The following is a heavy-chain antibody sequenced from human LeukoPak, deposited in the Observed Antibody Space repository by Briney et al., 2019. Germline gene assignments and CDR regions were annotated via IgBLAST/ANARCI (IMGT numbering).Heavy chain of an antibody. Sequence: GGSLRLSCAASGFTFSSYSMNWVRQAPGKGLEWVSYISSSSSTIYYADSVKGRFTISRDNAKNSLYLQMNSLRAEDTAVYYCARDPYDTLRERAFDIWGQGTMVTVSS. D-gene: IGHD3-3*01. CDR1: GFTFSSYS. CDR2: ISSSSSTI. J-gene: IGHJ3*02. V-gene: IGHV3-48*01. CDR3: ARDPYDTLRERAFDI.